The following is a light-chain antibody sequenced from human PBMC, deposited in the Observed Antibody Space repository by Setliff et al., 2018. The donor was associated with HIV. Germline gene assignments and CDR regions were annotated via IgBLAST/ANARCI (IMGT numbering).Light chain of an antibody. J-gene: IGLJ1*01. V-gene: IGLV2-14*01. CDR3: SSYTRSSSYV. Sequence: QSALTQPASVSGSPGQSITISCTGTSSDIGGYDYVTWYQQHPGKAPKLMIYEVNNRPSGVSNRFSGSKSGFTASLTISGLQAEDEADYYCSSYTRSSSYVFGTGTKV. CDR2: EVN. CDR1: SSDIGGYDY.